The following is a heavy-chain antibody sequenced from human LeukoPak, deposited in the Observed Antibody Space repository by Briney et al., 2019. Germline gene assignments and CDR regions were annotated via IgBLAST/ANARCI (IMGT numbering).Heavy chain of an antibody. CDR1: GFTFSSFA. D-gene: IGHD6-13*01. CDR3: AKAHVAAADYYYYYMDV. V-gene: IGHV3-23*01. Sequence: GGSLRLSCAASGFTFSSFAMSWVRQAPAKGLEWVSTISGSGGSTYYANSVKGRFTISRDNSKNTLYLQMISLRAEDTALYYCAKAHVAAADYYYYYMDVWGKGTTVTVSS. CDR2: ISGSGGST. J-gene: IGHJ6*03.